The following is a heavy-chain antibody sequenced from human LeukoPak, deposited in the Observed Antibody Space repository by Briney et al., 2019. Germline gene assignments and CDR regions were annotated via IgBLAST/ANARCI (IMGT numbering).Heavy chain of an antibody. CDR3: ARRMATVTDAFDI. Sequence: PSETLSLTCNVSGDSLTSHFWSWIRQTPGKGLEWIGYVFHSGTTNYSPSLKSRVTISLDTSKKQFHLRLASVTAADTAVYYCARRMATVTDAFDIWGPGTMVSVSS. CDR1: GDSLTSHF. D-gene: IGHD5-24*01. J-gene: IGHJ3*02. CDR2: VFHSGTT. V-gene: IGHV4-59*08.